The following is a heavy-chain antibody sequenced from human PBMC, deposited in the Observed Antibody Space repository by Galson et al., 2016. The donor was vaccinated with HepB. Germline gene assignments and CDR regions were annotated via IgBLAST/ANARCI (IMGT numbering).Heavy chain of an antibody. J-gene: IGHJ4*02. Sequence: SLRLSCAASGFTFDDYAMHWVRQVPGKGLEWVSLISGDGGGTYYAGSVKGRFTISRDNSKTSLYLQMNTLRTEDTALYYCVKGDGGYYLVVDSWGQGTLVTVSS. D-gene: IGHD4-17*01. CDR1: GFTFDDYA. CDR2: ISGDGGGT. CDR3: VKGDGGYYLVVDS. V-gene: IGHV3-43*02.